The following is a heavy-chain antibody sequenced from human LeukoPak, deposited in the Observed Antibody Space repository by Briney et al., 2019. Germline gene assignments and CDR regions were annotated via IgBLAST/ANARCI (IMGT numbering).Heavy chain of an antibody. Sequence: ASVKVSCKASGGTFSSYAISWVRQAPGQGLEWMGGIIPIFGTANYAQKFQGRVTITADESTSTAYMELSSLRSEDTAMYYCARDRSAEYCGGDCYSGGRFNYWGQGTLVTVSS. CDR3: ARDRSAEYCGGDCYSGGRFNY. V-gene: IGHV1-69*13. J-gene: IGHJ4*02. D-gene: IGHD2-21*02. CDR2: IIPIFGTA. CDR1: GGTFSSYA.